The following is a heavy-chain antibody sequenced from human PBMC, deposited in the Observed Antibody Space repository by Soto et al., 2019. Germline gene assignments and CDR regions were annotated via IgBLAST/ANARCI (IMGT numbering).Heavy chain of an antibody. CDR1: GYTFTSYA. Sequence: QVQLVQSGAEVKKPEASVKVSCKASGYTFTSYAMHWVRQAPGQRLEWMGWINAGNGNTKYSQKFQGRVTITRDTSASTAYMELSSLRSEDTAVYYCARGSYSSSSDPAFDIWGQGTMVTVSS. CDR3: ARGSYSSSSDPAFDI. D-gene: IGHD6-6*01. CDR2: INAGNGNT. V-gene: IGHV1-3*01. J-gene: IGHJ3*02.